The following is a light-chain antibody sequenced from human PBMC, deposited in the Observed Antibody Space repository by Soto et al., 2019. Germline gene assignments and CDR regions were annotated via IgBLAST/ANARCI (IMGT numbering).Light chain of an antibody. CDR3: QQYKTCPWT. J-gene: IGKJ1*01. Sequence: DIQLTQSPSFLSASVGDRVTITCLASQGISSNLAWYQQKPGKAPKLLIYDASSLESGVPSRFSGSGSGTDFTLTISSMQPDDFATYYCQQYKTCPWTFGQGTKVDIK. CDR1: QGISSN. CDR2: DAS. V-gene: IGKV1-9*01.